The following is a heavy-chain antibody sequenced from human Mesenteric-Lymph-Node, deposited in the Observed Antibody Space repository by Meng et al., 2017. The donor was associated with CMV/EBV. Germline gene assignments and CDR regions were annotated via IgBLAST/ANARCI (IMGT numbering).Heavy chain of an antibody. CDR2: IYGTGIT. Sequence: QVLMQEPDPGLSKPCAPLSITCFVSGVSVTSGAYHWSWIRQSPGKGLEWIGYIYGTGITIYNPSLKSRVTILLETSKNQFSLKLNSVTTADTAVYYCAKSRSSTPGIVDDWGQGTLVTVSS. J-gene: IGHJ4*02. V-gene: IGHV4-61*08. CDR3: AKSRSSTPGIVDD. CDR1: GVSVTSGAYH. D-gene: IGHD2/OR15-2a*01.